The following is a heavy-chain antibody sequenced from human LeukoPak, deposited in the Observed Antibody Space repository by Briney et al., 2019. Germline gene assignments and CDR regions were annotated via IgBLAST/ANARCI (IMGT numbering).Heavy chain of an antibody. Sequence: GASVKVSCKVSGYTLTELSMHWVRQAPGKGLEWMGGFDPEDGETIYAQKLQGRVTVTEDTSTDTAYMELSSLRSEDTAVYYCATGPQLWRQDGWFDPWGQGTLVTVSS. J-gene: IGHJ5*02. CDR1: GYTLTELS. CDR3: ATGPQLWRQDGWFDP. D-gene: IGHD5-24*01. CDR2: FDPEDGET. V-gene: IGHV1-24*01.